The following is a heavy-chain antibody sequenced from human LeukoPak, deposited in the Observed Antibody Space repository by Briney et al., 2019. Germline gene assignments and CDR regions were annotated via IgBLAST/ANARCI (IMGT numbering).Heavy chain of an antibody. CDR1: GFTFSNYG. CDR3: AKTNGYYSD. Sequence: GGSLRLSCAASGFTFSNYGMNWVRQAPGKGLEWVSGISGSGGATYYADSVKGRFTISRDNSMNSLSLQVSSLRAEDAAVYYCAKTNGYYSDWGQGTLVTVSS. V-gene: IGHV3-23*01. J-gene: IGHJ4*02. D-gene: IGHD3-22*01. CDR2: ISGSGGAT.